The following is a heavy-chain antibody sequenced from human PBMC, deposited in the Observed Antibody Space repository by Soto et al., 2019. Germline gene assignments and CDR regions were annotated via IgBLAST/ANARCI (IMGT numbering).Heavy chain of an antibody. CDR3: ANRAHFYGPPFGY. CDR1: GFTFSNYG. D-gene: IGHD3-10*01. Sequence: GGSLRLSCAASGFTFSNYGMHWVRQAPGRGLDWVAVISYDGSNKYYGDSVKGRFTISRDNSKNTLYLEMNSVRVEDTAVYYCANRAHFYGPPFGYWGQGTLVTVSS. CDR2: ISYDGSNK. V-gene: IGHV3-30*18. J-gene: IGHJ4*02.